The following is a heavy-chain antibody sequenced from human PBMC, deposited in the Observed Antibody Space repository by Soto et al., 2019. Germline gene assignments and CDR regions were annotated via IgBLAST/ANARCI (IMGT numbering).Heavy chain of an antibody. Sequence: PGGSLRLSCAASGFTFSSYSMNWVRQAPGKGLEWVSYISSSSSTIYYADSVKGRFTISRDNAKNSLYLQMNSLRDEDTAVYYCAMTYYYGSGSGWYFDLWGRGNLVTVSS. CDR2: ISSSSSTI. V-gene: IGHV3-48*02. D-gene: IGHD3-10*01. J-gene: IGHJ2*01. CDR1: GFTFSSYS. CDR3: AMTYYYGSGSGWYFDL.